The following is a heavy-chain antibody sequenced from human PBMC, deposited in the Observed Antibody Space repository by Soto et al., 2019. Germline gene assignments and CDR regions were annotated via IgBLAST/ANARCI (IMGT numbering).Heavy chain of an antibody. CDR1: GYTFKDYD. Sequence: QVQLLQSGAEVKKPGTSVRVSCRASGYTFKDYDINWVRRAPGQGLEWMGWMNPNSGNTAYARKFHDRITMTGSVSARTASMELSSLTPEDTAVYYCARRMTWSLWCFDLWGSGTQVTVSS. CDR2: MNPNSGNT. V-gene: IGHV1-8*01. CDR3: ARRMTWSLWCFDL. J-gene: IGHJ2*01. D-gene: IGHD3-3*01.